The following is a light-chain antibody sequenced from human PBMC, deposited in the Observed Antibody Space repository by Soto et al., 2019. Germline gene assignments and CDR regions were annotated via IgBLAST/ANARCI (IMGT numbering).Light chain of an antibody. J-gene: IGLJ1*01. V-gene: IGLV1-44*01. CDR3: ATWADGLNSYV. Sequence: QSALTQPASASGTPGQRVTISCSGSSSNIGSNTVSWYQQLPQRAPKLLIFSNNQRPSGVPDRFSGSKSGTSASLAISGLQSEDEADYYCATWADGLNSYVFGTGTKVTVL. CDR1: SSNIGSNT. CDR2: SNN.